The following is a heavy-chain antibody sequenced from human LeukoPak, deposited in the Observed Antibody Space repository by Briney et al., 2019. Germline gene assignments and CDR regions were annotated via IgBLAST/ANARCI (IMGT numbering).Heavy chain of an antibody. D-gene: IGHD3-9*01. Sequence: ASVKVSCKASGYTFSNNDINWVRQATGQGLEWMGWMNPISGNTGFAQKFQGRVTITRITSISTAYMEMSSLRSDDTAVYYCARGPRTMDDILTADAFDIWGQGTMVTVSS. CDR1: GYTFSNND. V-gene: IGHV1-8*03. CDR2: MNPISGNT. J-gene: IGHJ3*02. CDR3: ARGPRTMDDILTADAFDI.